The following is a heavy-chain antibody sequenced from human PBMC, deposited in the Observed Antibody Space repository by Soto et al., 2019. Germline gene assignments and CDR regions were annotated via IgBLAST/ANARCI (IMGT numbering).Heavy chain of an antibody. D-gene: IGHD3-9*01. V-gene: IGHV5-51*01. CDR3: ARHGVGDILTGQPDY. CDR1: GYSFTSYW. CDR2: IYPGDSDT. Sequence: GESLKISCKGSGYSFTSYWIAWVRQVPGKGLEWMGIIYPGDSDTRYSPSFQGQVTISADKSISTAYLQWSSLKASDTAMYYCARHGVGDILTGQPDYWGQGTLVTVSS. J-gene: IGHJ4*02.